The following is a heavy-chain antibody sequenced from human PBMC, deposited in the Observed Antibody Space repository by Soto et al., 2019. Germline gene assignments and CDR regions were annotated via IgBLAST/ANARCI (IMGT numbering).Heavy chain of an antibody. CDR1: GGTFSSSA. CDR3: ARYSSSSIAAGQNDDY. V-gene: IGHV1-69*12. Sequence: QVQLVQSGAEVKKPGSSVKVSCKASGGTFSSSAISWVRQAPGQGLEWMGGIIPIFGTANYAKKFQCRVRITADAPTITAYKNLSRLKREGRAVYYWARYSSSSIAAGQNDDYGGQGPLVTVSS. CDR2: IIPIFGTA. J-gene: IGHJ4*02. D-gene: IGHD6-6*01.